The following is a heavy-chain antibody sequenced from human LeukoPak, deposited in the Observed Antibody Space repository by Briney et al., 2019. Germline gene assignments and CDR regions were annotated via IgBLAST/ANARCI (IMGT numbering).Heavy chain of an antibody. CDR1: GGSISSFY. V-gene: IGHV4-59*01. CDR2: IYYSGST. CDR3: ARGKDYGDYESVKGWLDP. D-gene: IGHD4-17*01. J-gene: IGHJ5*02. Sequence: PSETLSLTCTVSGGSISSFYWSWIRQPPGKGLEWIGYIYYSGSTNYNPSLKSRVTISVDTSKNQFSLKLSSVTAADTAVYYCARGKDYGDYESVKGWLDPWGQGTLVTVSS.